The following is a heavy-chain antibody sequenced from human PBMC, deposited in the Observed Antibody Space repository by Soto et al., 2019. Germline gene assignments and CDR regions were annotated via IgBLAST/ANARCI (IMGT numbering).Heavy chain of an antibody. CDR2: IYHSGST. J-gene: IGHJ4*02. Sequence: PSETLSLTCAVSGGSISSSNWWSWVRQPPGKGLEWIGEIYHSGSTNYNPSLKSRVTISVDKSKNQFSLKLSSVTAADTAVYYCARVKSSDWELPIFDYWGQGTLVTVSS. CDR3: ARVKSSDWELPIFDY. V-gene: IGHV4-4*02. D-gene: IGHD1-26*01. CDR1: GGSISSSNW.